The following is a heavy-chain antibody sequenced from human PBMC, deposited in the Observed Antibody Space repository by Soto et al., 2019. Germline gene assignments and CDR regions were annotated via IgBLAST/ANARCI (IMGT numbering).Heavy chain of an antibody. CDR1: GFTFAHYA. Sequence: GGSLRLSCAASGFTFAHYAMHWVRHSPGKGLEWVAFMSHDENRKLYSDSVKGRFTISRDNSKSTLYLQMNRLRAEDSAIYYCAKDYDFLSASVHPYFVSWGLGPLVTVST. CDR3: AKDYDFLSASVHPYFVS. J-gene: IGHJ4*02. CDR2: MSHDENRK. D-gene: IGHD3-3*01. V-gene: IGHV3-30*18.